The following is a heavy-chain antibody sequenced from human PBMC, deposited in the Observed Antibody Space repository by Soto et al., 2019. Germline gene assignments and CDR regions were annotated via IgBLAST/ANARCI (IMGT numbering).Heavy chain of an antibody. D-gene: IGHD2-21*01. V-gene: IGHV4-59*08. J-gene: IGHJ2*01. Sequence: SETLSLTCTVSGGSISNYYWSWIRQPPGKGLEWIGNIYYSGSTNYNPSLKSRVTISVDTSKNQFSLKLSSVTATDTAVYYCARQFCGGDCPRWYFDVWGRGTLVTVSS. CDR3: ARQFCGGDCPRWYFDV. CDR2: IYYSGST. CDR1: GGSISNYY.